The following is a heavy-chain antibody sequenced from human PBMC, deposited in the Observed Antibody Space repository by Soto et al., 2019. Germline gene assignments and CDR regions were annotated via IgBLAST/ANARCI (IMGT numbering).Heavy chain of an antibody. D-gene: IGHD5-12*01. CDR1: GFTFSSYA. CDR3: ARVAVSCYDYYYYGMDV. CDR2: ISYDGSNK. Sequence: QVQLVESGGGVVQPGRSLRLSCAASGFTFSSYAMHWVRQAPGKGLEWVAVISYDGSNKYYADSVKGRFTISRDNSKNTLYRQMNSLRAEDTAVYYCARVAVSCYDYYYYGMDVWGQGTTVTVSS. V-gene: IGHV3-30-3*01. J-gene: IGHJ6*02.